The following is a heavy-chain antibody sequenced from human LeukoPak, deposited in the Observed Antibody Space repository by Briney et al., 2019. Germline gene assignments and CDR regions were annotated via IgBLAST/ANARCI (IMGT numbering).Heavy chain of an antibody. CDR1: GYTFTTYS. D-gene: IGHD1-26*01. Sequence: ASVKVSCKASGYTFTTYSMHWGRQAPGQRLEWMGWINAGNGNTKYSQKFQGRVTITRDTSASTAYMELSSLRSEDTAVYYCARELLRSDGFDFWGLGTLVTVSS. J-gene: IGHJ4*02. CDR2: INAGNGNT. CDR3: ARELLRSDGFDF. V-gene: IGHV1-3*01.